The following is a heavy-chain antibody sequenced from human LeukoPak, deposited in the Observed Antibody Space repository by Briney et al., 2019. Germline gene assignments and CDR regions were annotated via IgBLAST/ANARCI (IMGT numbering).Heavy chain of an antibody. V-gene: IGHV3-74*01. CDR2: INSDGSST. CDR1: GFTFSSYE. J-gene: IGHJ4*02. Sequence: RPGGSLRLSCAASGFTFSSYEMNWVRQAPGKGLVWVSRINSDGSSTNYADSVKGRFTISRDNAKSTVYLQMNSLRAEDTAVYYCARDYWGPSDWGQGIPVTVSS. D-gene: IGHD7-27*01. CDR3: ARDYWGPSD.